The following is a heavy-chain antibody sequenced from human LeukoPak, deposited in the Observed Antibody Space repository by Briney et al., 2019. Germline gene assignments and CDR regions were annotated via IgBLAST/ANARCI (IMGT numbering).Heavy chain of an antibody. D-gene: IGHD3-3*02. Sequence: SETLSLTCTVSGGSISNYYWSWIRQPPGKGLEWIGYIYYSGSTTYNPSLKSRVTISVDTSKNQFSLKLSSVTAADTAVYYCARPLGDYGGMDVWGQGTTVTVSS. V-gene: IGHV4-59*08. CDR1: GGSISNYY. CDR2: IYYSGST. CDR3: ARPLGDYGGMDV. J-gene: IGHJ6*02.